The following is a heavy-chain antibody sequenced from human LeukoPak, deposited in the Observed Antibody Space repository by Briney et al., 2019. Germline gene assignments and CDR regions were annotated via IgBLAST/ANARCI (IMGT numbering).Heavy chain of an antibody. CDR3: ASWFYGGNLGCNWFDP. CDR2: INHSGST. J-gene: IGHJ5*02. CDR1: GGSFSGYY. Sequence: SETLSLTCAVYGGSFSGYYWSWIRQPPGKGLEWIGEINHSGSTNYNPSLKSRVTISVDTSKNQFSLKLSSVTAADTAVYYCASWFYGGNLGCNWFDPWGQGTLVTVSS. D-gene: IGHD4-23*01. V-gene: IGHV4-34*01.